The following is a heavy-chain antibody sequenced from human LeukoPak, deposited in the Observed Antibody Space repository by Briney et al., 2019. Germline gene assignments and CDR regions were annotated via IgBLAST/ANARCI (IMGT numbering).Heavy chain of an antibody. D-gene: IGHD1-1*01. J-gene: IGHJ4*02. V-gene: IGHV3-23*01. CDR1: GFTFSSYA. Sequence: GGSLRLSCAASGFTFSSYAMSWVRQAPGKGLEWVSAISGSGGSTYYADSVKGRFTISRDNSKNTLYLQMNSLRAEDTAAYYCAKGRRYWNDVYDYWGQGTLVTVSS. CDR3: AKGRRYWNDVYDY. CDR2: ISGSGGST.